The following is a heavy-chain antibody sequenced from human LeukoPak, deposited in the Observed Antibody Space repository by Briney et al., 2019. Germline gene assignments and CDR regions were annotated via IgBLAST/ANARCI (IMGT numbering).Heavy chain of an antibody. J-gene: IGHJ6*03. D-gene: IGHD2-15*01. V-gene: IGHV3-48*01. CDR3: AKAAESPYYYYYMDV. CDR2: ISSSSTTI. CDR1: GFTFSSYS. Sequence: GGSLRLSCAASGFTFSSYSMNWVRQAPGKGLEWVSYISSSSTTIYYADSVKGRFTISRDNAKNSLYLQMNSLRAEDTAVYYCAKAAESPYYYYYMDVWGKGTTVTVSS.